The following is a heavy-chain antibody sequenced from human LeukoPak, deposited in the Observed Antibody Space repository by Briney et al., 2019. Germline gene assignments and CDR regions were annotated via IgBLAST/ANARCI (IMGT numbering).Heavy chain of an antibody. Sequence: GASVKVSCKASGGTFSSYAISWVRQAPGQGLEWMGGIIPIFGTANYAQKFRGRVTITADESTSTAYMELSSLRSEDTAVYYCASNLGRGATTFDYWGQGTLVTVSS. CDR1: GGTFSSYA. D-gene: IGHD1-26*01. CDR3: ASNLGRGATTFDY. J-gene: IGHJ4*02. CDR2: IIPIFGTA. V-gene: IGHV1-69*13.